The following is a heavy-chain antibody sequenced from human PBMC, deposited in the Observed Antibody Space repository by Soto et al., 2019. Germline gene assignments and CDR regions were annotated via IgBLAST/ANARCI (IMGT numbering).Heavy chain of an antibody. CDR2: IYYSGNT. J-gene: IGHJ4*02. CDR3: AREGGESSDGLYYFDS. CDR1: GGSTSSDNC. Sequence: SETLSLTCTVSGGSTSSDNCWSWIRQPPGKGLEWIGHIYYSGNTDYNPSLKSRLAISIDTSKNQFSLKLSSVTAADTAVYFCAREGGESSDGLYYFDSWGQGSLVTVSS. V-gene: IGHV4-30-4*01. D-gene: IGHD3-16*01.